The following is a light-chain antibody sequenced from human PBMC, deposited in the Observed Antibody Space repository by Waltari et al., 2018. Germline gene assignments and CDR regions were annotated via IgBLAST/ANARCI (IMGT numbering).Light chain of an antibody. J-gene: IGKJ1*01. V-gene: IGKV1-39*01. Sequence: DIQMTQSPSSLSASVGDRVTSTCRAGQSISTFLNWYQQKPGRAPKVLIYAASRLLSGVPSRFSGSGSGTDFTLTISSLQPEDFATYYCQQSYSAPPWTFGQGTKVEIK. CDR2: AAS. CDR3: QQSYSAPPWT. CDR1: QSISTF.